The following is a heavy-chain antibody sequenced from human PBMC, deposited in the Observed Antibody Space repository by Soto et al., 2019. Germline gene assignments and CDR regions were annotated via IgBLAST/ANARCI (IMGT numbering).Heavy chain of an antibody. D-gene: IGHD3-16*01. V-gene: IGHV4-59*08. CDR3: ARGPYYDLICNYYYMDV. Sequence: QVQLQESGPGLVKPSETLSLSCSVSGGSISGHYWSWVRQTPGKGLEWIGYMYYSGSTNYNPSLKSPGTISVDTSKNHFSLRLTSVTAADTAVYYCARGPYYDLICNYYYMDVWGKGTTVTVSS. CDR2: MYYSGST. CDR1: GGSISGHY. J-gene: IGHJ6*03.